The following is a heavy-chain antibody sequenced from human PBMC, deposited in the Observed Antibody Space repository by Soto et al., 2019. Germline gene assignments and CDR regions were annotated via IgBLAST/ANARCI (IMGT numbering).Heavy chain of an antibody. CDR1: GGSISSGGYY. CDR3: ASTAEVLPAAIWFDP. J-gene: IGHJ5*02. Sequence: SETLSVTCTVSGGSISSGGYYWSWIRQHPGKGLEWIGYIYYSGSTYYNPSLKSRVTISVDTSKNQFSLKLSSVTAADTAVYYCASTAEVLPAAIWFDPWGQGTLVTVSS. V-gene: IGHV4-31*03. D-gene: IGHD2-2*01. CDR2: IYYSGST.